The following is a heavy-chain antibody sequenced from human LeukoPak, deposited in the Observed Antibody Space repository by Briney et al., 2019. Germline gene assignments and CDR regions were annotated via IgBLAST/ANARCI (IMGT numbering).Heavy chain of an antibody. CDR3: ARDRGRYSSGWYDY. D-gene: IGHD6-19*01. CDR2: INPNSGGT. CDR1: GYTFTGYY. J-gene: IGHJ4*02. V-gene: IGHV1-2*02. Sequence: ASVKVSCKASGYTFTGYYMHWVRQAPGQGLEWMGWINPNSGGTNYAQKFQGRVTMTRDTSISTAYMELSRLRSDDTAVCYCARDRGRYSSGWYDYWGQGTLVTVSS.